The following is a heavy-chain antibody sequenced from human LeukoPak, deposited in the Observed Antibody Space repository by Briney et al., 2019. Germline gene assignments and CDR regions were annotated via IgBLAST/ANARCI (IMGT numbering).Heavy chain of an antibody. J-gene: IGHJ4*02. V-gene: IGHV3-9*01. CDR2: ISWNSGSI. CDR3: AKGEAFDY. Sequence: PGRSLRLSCAASGFTFDDYAMHWVRQAPGKGLEWVSGISWNSGSIGYADSVKGRFTISRDNAKNSLYLQMNSLRAEDTALYYCAKGEAFDYWGQGTLVTVSS. CDR1: GFTFDDYA.